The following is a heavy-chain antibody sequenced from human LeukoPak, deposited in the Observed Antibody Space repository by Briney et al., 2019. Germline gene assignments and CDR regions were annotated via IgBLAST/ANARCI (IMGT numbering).Heavy chain of an antibody. CDR3: ARGLVEMATILYY. J-gene: IGHJ4*02. Sequence: GGSLRLSCAASGFTFSSYAMHWVRQAPGKGLEGVAVISYDGSNKYYADPVKGRFTLSRDNSQNTLYLQMNSLGAEDTAVYYCARGLVEMATILYYWGQGTLVTVSS. V-gene: IGHV3-30*01. CDR1: GFTFSSYA. CDR2: ISYDGSNK. D-gene: IGHD5-24*01.